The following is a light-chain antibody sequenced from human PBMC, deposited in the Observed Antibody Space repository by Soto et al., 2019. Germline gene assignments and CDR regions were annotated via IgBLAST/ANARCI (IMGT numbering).Light chain of an antibody. CDR2: AAS. CDR3: QQRSNWATVT. CDR1: QSISSY. V-gene: IGKV1-39*01. J-gene: IGKJ5*01. Sequence: ISMTQTPPSLAAYVKDIVTGGFRASQSISSYLNWYQQKPGKAPKLLIYAASNRATGIPARFSGSVSGTDVSLTIRSLEHEGFAVYYIQQRSNWATVTFGQGTRLDI.